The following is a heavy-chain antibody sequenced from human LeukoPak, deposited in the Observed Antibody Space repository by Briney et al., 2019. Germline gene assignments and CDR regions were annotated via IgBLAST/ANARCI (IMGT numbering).Heavy chain of an antibody. CDR3: ARCEVVPAAIL. Sequence: PGGSLRLSCAASGFTFSSYSMNWVRQPPGKGLEWIGSIYYSGSTYYNPSLKSRVTISVDTSKNQFSLKLSSVTAADTAVYYCARCEVVPAAILWGQGTLVTVSS. J-gene: IGHJ4*02. V-gene: IGHV4-39*01. D-gene: IGHD2-2*01. CDR1: GFTFSSYSMN. CDR2: IYYSGST.